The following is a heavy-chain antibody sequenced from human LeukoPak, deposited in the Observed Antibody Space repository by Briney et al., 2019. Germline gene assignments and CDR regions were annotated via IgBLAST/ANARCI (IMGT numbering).Heavy chain of an antibody. D-gene: IGHD3-10*01. CDR2: ISYDENNK. J-gene: IGHJ3*01. CDR3: AENRGVA. CDR1: GFTFSTYA. V-gene: IGHV3-30-3*01. Sequence: GGSLRFSCAASGFTFSTYAMHWVRQAPGKGLEWVAVISYDENNKYYADSVKGRFTISRDNSKNTLYLQMDSLGADDTAFYYCAENRGVAWGQGTMVTVSS.